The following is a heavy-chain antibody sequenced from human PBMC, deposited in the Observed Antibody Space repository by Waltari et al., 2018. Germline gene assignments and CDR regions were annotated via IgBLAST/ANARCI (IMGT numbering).Heavy chain of an antibody. CDR1: GFIFSESA. V-gene: IGHV3-73*01. D-gene: IGHD1-26*01. CDR2: IDTKAYSYAT. J-gene: IGHJ4*02. CDR3: RVVGATAAGRVDG. Sequence: EVQLVASGGGLVQPGGSRKLHCAASGFIFSESAMYWVRQASGKGLEWVGRIDTKAYSYATEYAASMRGRFSFSRDDSENTAYLQMNSLKTEDTAVYYCRVVGATAAGRVDGWGQGTLVTVSS.